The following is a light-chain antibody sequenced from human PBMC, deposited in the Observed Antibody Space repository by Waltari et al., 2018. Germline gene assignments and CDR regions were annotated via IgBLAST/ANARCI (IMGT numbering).Light chain of an antibody. CDR1: QSINTW. V-gene: IGKV1-5*03. J-gene: IGKJ2*01. Sequence: DIQMTQSPSTLSASIGDRVTITCRASQSINTWLAWYQQRPGKAPKLLVQKASFLQSGVPSRFSGSESGTEFTLTINSLQPDDLATYHCQQYNSDQYTFGQGTKLEI. CDR3: QQYNSDQYT. CDR2: KAS.